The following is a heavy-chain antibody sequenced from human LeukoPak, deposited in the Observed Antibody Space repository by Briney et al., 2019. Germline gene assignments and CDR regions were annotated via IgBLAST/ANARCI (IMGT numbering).Heavy chain of an antibody. D-gene: IGHD3-3*01. V-gene: IGHV1-18*01. CDR1: GYTFTSYG. CDR2: ISAYNGNT. J-gene: IGHJ5*02. Sequence: GASVKVSCKASGYTFTSYGISWVRRAPGQGLEWMGWISAYNGNTNYAQKLQGRVTMTTDTSTSTAYMELRSLRSDDRAVYCCARDLMEWLGTNWFDPWGQGTLVTVSS. CDR3: ARDLMEWLGTNWFDP.